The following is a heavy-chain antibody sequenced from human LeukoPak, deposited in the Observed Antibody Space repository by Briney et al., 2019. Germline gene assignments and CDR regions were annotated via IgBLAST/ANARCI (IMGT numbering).Heavy chain of an antibody. V-gene: IGHV4-34*01. CDR3: ARGPVLFATRYYGMDV. D-gene: IGHD6-6*01. CDR2: INHSGGT. J-gene: IGHJ6*02. CDR1: GGSFSGYS. Sequence: SETLSLTCAVYGGSFSGYSWSWIRQPPGKGLEWIGEINHSGGTNYSPSLKSRVTISVDTSKNLFSLTLTSVTAADTAVYHCARGPVLFATRYYGMDVWGQGTTVTVSS.